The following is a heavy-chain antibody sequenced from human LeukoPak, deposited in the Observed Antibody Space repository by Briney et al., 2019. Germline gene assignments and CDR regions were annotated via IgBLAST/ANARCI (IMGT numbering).Heavy chain of an antibody. D-gene: IGHD5-12*01. CDR3: ARLGYSGYWGRDY. J-gene: IGHJ4*02. CDR2: INHSGST. Sequence: SETLSLTCAVYGGSFSGYYWSWIRQPPGKGLEWIGEINHSGSTNYNPSLKSRVTISVEMSKNQFSLKLSSVTAADTAVYYCARLGYSGYWGRDYWGQGTLVTVSS. V-gene: IGHV4-34*01. CDR1: GGSFSGYY.